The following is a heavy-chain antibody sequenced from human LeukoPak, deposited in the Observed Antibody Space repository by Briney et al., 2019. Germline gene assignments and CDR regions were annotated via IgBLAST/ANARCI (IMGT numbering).Heavy chain of an antibody. D-gene: IGHD3-3*01. CDR1: GFTFSDYY. CDR2: ISSSGSTI. V-gene: IGHV3-11*04. J-gene: IGHJ4*02. Sequence: PGGSLRLSCAASGFTFSDYYMSWIRQAPGKGLEWVSYISSSGSTIYYADSVKGRFTISRDNAKNSLYLQMNSLRADDTAVYYCARSARLMKGVVEVTALDDWGQGTLVTVSS. CDR3: ARSARLMKGVVEVTALDD.